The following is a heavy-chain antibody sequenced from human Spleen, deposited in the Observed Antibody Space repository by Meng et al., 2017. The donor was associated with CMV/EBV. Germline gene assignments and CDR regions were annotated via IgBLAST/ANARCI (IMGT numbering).Heavy chain of an antibody. J-gene: IGHJ6*02. D-gene: IGHD1-14*01. CDR3: AKGLNSGLNYYYYGMDV. CDR1: GFTFSSYG. CDR2: IRYDGSNK. Sequence: GESLKISCAASGFTFSSYGMHWVRQAPGKGLEWVAFIRYDGSNKYYADSVKGRLTISRDNSKNTLYLQMNSLRAEDTAVYYCAKGLNSGLNYYYYGMDVWGQGTTVTVSS. V-gene: IGHV3-30*02.